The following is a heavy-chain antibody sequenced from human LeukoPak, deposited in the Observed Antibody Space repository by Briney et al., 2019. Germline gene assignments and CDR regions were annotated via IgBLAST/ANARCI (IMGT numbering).Heavy chain of an antibody. Sequence: GGSLRLSCAASGFTFSSYAMHWVRQAPGKGLEWVAVISYDGSNEYYADSVKGRFTISSDSSKNTLYLQMNSLRAEDTAVYYCARDLLDYTSLGFVYWGQGTLVTVSS. J-gene: IGHJ4*02. D-gene: IGHD4-11*01. CDR2: ISYDGSNE. CDR1: GFTFSSYA. CDR3: ARDLLDYTSLGFVY. V-gene: IGHV3-30*04.